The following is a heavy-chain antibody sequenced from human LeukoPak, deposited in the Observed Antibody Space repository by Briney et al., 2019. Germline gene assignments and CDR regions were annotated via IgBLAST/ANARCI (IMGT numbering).Heavy chain of an antibody. Sequence: SNYMSWVRQPPGKGLEWIGSIYYSGSTYYNPSLKSRVTISVDTSKNQFSLKLSSVTAADTAVYYCARDLHPSWGYSYGHGYYFDYWGQGTLVTVSS. CDR2: IYYSGST. V-gene: IGHV4-39*07. J-gene: IGHJ4*02. CDR1: SNY. CDR3: ARDLHPSWGYSYGHGYYFDY. D-gene: IGHD5-18*01.